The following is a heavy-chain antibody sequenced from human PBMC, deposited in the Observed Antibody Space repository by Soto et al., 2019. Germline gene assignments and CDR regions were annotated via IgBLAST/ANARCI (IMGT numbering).Heavy chain of an antibody. V-gene: IGHV1-18*01. J-gene: IGHJ6*02. CDR1: GYTFTSYV. CDR2: ISAYNGNT. Sequence: ASVNVSSKASGYTFTSYVITCVRQAPGKGLKWIDWISAYNGNTNYAQKLQGRVTMTTDTSTSTAYLQWSSLKASDTAMYYCARHPFDVVSVGSTGHYYYYGMDVWGQGTTVTVSS. CDR3: ARHPFDVVSVGSTGHYYYYGMDV. D-gene: IGHD3-16*01.